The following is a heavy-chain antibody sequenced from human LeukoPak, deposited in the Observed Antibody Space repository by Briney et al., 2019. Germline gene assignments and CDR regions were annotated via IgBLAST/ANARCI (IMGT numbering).Heavy chain of an antibody. J-gene: IGHJ4*02. CDR3: ARDAGAGIAVAEYFDY. CDR2: ISSSGTTI. Sequence: GGSLRLSCEASGFTFRTYSLNWVRQAPGKGLEWISYISSSGTTIYYADSVKGRFTISRDNAKNSLYLQMNSLRAEDTAVYYCARDAGAGIAVAEYFDYWGQGTLVTVSS. CDR1: GFTFRTYS. D-gene: IGHD6-19*01. V-gene: IGHV3-48*04.